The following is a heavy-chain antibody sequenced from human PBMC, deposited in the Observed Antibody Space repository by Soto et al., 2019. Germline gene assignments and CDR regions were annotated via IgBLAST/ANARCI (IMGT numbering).Heavy chain of an antibody. D-gene: IGHD5-18*01. CDR2: ISSNGGST. Sequence: GGSLRLSCSASGFTFSSYAMHWVRQAPGKGLEYVSAISSNGGSTYYADSVKGRFTISRDNSKNTLYLQMSSLRAEDTAVYYCVKESEGYSYGKDAFDIWGQGTMVTVSS. J-gene: IGHJ3*02. CDR3: VKESEGYSYGKDAFDI. CDR1: GFTFSSYA. V-gene: IGHV3-64D*08.